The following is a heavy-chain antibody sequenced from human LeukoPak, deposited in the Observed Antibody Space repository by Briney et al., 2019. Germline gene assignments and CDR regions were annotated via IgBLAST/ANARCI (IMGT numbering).Heavy chain of an antibody. D-gene: IGHD3-3*01. J-gene: IGHJ4*02. CDR3: ARVVNYDFWSGYYPYYFDY. CDR1: GGSISSSSHY. V-gene: IGHV4-39*01. CDR2: IYYSGST. Sequence: SETLSPTCTVSGGSISSSSHYWGWIRQPPGKGLEWIGSIYYSGSTYYNPSLKSRVTISVDTSKNQFSLKLSSVTAADTAVYYCARVVNYDFWSGYYPYYFDYWGQGTLVTVSS.